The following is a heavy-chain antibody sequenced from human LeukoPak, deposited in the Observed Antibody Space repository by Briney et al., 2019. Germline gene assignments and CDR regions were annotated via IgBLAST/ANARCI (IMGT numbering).Heavy chain of an antibody. CDR3: ARESYGSGTFTDY. Sequence: PSQTLSLTCTVSGGSISGGAYYWSWIRQHPGKGLEWIGYIYYSGSTYYNPSLKSRVSISVDTSKNQFSLKLSSVTAADTAVYYCARESYGSGTFTDYWGQGTLVTVSS. D-gene: IGHD3-10*01. CDR1: GGSISGGAYY. J-gene: IGHJ4*02. V-gene: IGHV4-31*03. CDR2: IYYSGST.